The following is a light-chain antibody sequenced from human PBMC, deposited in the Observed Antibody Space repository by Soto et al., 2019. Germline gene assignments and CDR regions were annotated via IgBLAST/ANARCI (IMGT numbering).Light chain of an antibody. J-gene: IGKJ2*01. Sequence: EIVLTQSPGTLSLSPGERATLSCRTSESVASTYLTWYQQEPAQPPRLLIYGASSRATSIPDRFSGSGSGTDFTLTISRLEPEDFAVYYCQLFGSSPRYTFGRGTKLEIK. V-gene: IGKV3-20*01. CDR2: GAS. CDR3: QLFGSSPRYT. CDR1: ESVASTY.